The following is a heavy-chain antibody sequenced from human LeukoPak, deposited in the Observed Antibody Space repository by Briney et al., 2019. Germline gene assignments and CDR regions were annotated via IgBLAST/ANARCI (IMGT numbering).Heavy chain of an antibody. Sequence: SETLSLTCTVSGVSISNSRDYWGWIRQPPGKGLEWIGSIFYSGSTYYNPSLKSRVTILVDRSKKEFSMKLSSVTAADKAVYYCARRDEYYDRSGYTFDTWGQGTMVTVSS. CDR2: IFYSGST. J-gene: IGHJ3*02. CDR1: GVSISNSRDY. CDR3: ARRDEYYDRSGYTFDT. D-gene: IGHD3-22*01. V-gene: IGHV4-39*01.